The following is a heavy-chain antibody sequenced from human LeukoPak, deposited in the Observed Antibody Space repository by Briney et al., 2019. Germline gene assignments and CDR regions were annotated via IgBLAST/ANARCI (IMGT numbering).Heavy chain of an antibody. CDR3: ARSSPRIAAAGQFNWFDP. Sequence: XGYYMHWVRXAPGQGLEWMGWINPNSGGTNYAQKFQGRVTMTRDTSISTAYMELSRLRSDDTAVYYCARSSPRIAAAGQFNWFDPWGQGTLVTVSS. D-gene: IGHD6-13*01. CDR1: XGYY. J-gene: IGHJ5*02. V-gene: IGHV1-2*02. CDR2: INPNSGGT.